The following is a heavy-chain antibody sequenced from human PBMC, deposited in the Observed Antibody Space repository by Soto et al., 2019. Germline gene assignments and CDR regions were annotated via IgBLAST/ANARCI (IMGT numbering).Heavy chain of an antibody. CDR2: INPNSGDT. CDR1: GYIFTAYS. CDR3: AREDGVVGSSSAFDH. J-gene: IGHJ4*02. V-gene: IGHV1-2*02. D-gene: IGHD1-26*01. Sequence: ASVKVSCKASGYIFTAYSMHWVRQAPGQGLEWLGWINPNSGDTIYAQKFQDRVTMTCDTSVSTAYLELSSLSSDDTALYYCAREDGVVGSSSAFDHWGLGTMVTVSS.